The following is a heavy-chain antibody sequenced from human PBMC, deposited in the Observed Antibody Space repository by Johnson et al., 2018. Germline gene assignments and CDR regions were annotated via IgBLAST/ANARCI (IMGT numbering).Heavy chain of an antibody. CDR3: AKTQGDYSNYVYYGMDV. CDR1: GFTFSSYA. CDR2: ISGSGGST. J-gene: IGHJ6*02. V-gene: IGHV3-23*04. Sequence: EVQLVESGGGLVQPGGSLRLSCAASGFTFSSYAMSWVRQAPGKGLEWVSAISGSGGSTYYADSVKGRFTISRDKSKNTRYLQMNSLRAEDTAVYYCAKTQGDYSNYVYYGMDVWGQGTTVTVSS. D-gene: IGHD4-11*01.